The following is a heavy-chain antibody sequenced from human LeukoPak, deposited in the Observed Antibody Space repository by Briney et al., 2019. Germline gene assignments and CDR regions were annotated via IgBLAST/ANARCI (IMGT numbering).Heavy chain of an antibody. Sequence: ASVKVSCKASGYTFTGYYMHWVRQAPGRGLEWMGWINPNSGGTNYAQKFQGRVTMTRDTSISTAYMELSRRRSDDTAVYYCARAARITIFGVVIITLDYWGQGTLVTVSS. CDR1: GYTFTGYY. D-gene: IGHD3-3*01. V-gene: IGHV1-2*02. J-gene: IGHJ4*02. CDR3: ARAARITIFGVVIITLDY. CDR2: INPNSGGT.